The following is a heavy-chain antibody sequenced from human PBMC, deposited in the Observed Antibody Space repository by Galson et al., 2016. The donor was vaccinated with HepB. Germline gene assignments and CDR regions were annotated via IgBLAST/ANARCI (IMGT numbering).Heavy chain of an antibody. Sequence: SLRLSCAASGFTFSYYSMSWVRQPPGKGLEWVSIIYSSDSTYTDSVKGRFTISRDNSKNTLFLQMNSLRVDDTAGYYCGTSSRSWGPDAFEIWGQGAMVTVSS. D-gene: IGHD6-6*01. CDR3: GTSSRSWGPDAFEI. V-gene: IGHV3-53*01. J-gene: IGHJ3*02. CDR2: IYSSDST. CDR1: GFTFSYYS.